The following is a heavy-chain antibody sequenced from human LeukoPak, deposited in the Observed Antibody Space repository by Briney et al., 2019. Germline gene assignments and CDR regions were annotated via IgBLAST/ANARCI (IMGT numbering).Heavy chain of an antibody. Sequence: GGSLRLSCAASGFTFSGYAMSWVRQAPGKGLEWVSAISGSGGSTYYADSVKGRFTISRDNSKNTLYLQMNSLRAEDTAVYYCAKDLEPYYYGSGSYCPDYWGQGTLVTVSS. D-gene: IGHD3-10*01. CDR3: AKDLEPYYYGSGSYCPDY. V-gene: IGHV3-23*01. CDR1: GFTFSGYA. J-gene: IGHJ4*02. CDR2: ISGSGGST.